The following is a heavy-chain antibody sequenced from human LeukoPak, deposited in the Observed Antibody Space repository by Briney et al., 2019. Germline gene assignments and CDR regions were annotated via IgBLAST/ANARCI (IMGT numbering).Heavy chain of an antibody. CDR2: IYSGGST. J-gene: IGHJ6*02. CDR1: RFTVSSNY. D-gene: IGHD3-16*01. Sequence: GGSLRLSCAASRFTVSSNYMSWVRQAPGKGLEWVSVIYSGGSTYYADSVKGRSTISRDNSKNTLYLQMNSLRAEDTAVYYCARSPRGNYYGMDVWGQGTTVTVSS. CDR3: ARSPRGNYYGMDV. V-gene: IGHV3-66*01.